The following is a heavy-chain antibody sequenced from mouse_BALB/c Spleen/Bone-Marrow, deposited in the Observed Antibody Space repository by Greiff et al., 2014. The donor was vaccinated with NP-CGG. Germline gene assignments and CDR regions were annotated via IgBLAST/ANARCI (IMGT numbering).Heavy chain of an antibody. CDR3: ARIYFDCDGFAY. CDR2: IWGGGST. D-gene: IGHD2-4*01. Sequence: QVQLQQSGPGLVAPSQSLSITCTVSGFSLTDCGVSWIRQPPGKGLEWLGVIWGGGSTYYNSALKSRLSISKDNSKSQVFLKMNILQADDTAMYYCARIYFDCDGFAYWGQGTLVTVSA. CDR1: GFSLTDCG. J-gene: IGHJ3*01. V-gene: IGHV2-6-5*01.